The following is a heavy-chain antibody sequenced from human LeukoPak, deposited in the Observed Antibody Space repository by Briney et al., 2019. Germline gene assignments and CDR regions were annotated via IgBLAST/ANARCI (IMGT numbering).Heavy chain of an antibody. V-gene: IGHV1-46*01. CDR1: GYTFTSYY. D-gene: IGHD6-19*01. Sequence: ASVKVSCKASGYTFTSYYMHWVRQAPGQGLEWMGIINPSGGSTSYAQKFQGRVTMTRDMSTSAVYMELSSLRSEDTAVYYCARVGGSIAVAPEPDYWGQGTLVTVSS. J-gene: IGHJ4*02. CDR3: ARVGGSIAVAPEPDY. CDR2: INPSGGST.